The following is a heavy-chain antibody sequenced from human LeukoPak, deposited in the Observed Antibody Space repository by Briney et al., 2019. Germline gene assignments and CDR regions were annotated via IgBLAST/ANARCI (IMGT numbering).Heavy chain of an antibody. CDR1: GLTLSSYA. CDR3: ARGAYDFWSGYSYYFDY. V-gene: IGHV3-21*04. J-gene: IGHJ4*02. D-gene: IGHD3-3*01. Sequence: GGSLRLSCAASGLTLSSYAVSWVRQAPGRGLEWVSAIGASGSNTYYADSVKGRFTISRDNAKNSLYLQMNSLRAEDTAVYYCARGAYDFWSGYSYYFDYWGQGTLVTVSS. CDR2: IGASGSNT.